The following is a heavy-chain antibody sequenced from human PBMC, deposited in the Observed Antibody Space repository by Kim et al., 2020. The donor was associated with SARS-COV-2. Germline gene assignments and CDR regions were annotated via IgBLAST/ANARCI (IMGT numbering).Heavy chain of an antibody. CDR2: IRSKADGGTT. CDR1: GFTFGDYA. Sequence: GGSLRLSCTASGFTFGDYAMSWVRQAPGKGLEWVGFIRSKADGGTTEYAASVKDRFTISRDDSKSIPYLQMNSLKAEDTAVYYCTREGGYGGLGVFVDDYWGHRTILVVSS. CDR3: TREGGYGGLGVFVDDY. V-gene: IGHV3-49*04. J-gene: IGHJ4*01. D-gene: IGHD3-16*01.